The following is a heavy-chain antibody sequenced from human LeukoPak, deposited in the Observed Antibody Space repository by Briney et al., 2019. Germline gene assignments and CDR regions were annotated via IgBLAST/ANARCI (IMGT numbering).Heavy chain of an antibody. CDR3: ARTNMWGDNIAVAGYYFDY. J-gene: IGHJ4*02. CDR1: GFSLSTSGVG. V-gene: IGHV2-70*04. D-gene: IGHD6-19*01. Sequence: SGPTLVNPTQTLTLTCTFSGFSLSTSGVGVGWIRQPPGKALEWLARIDWDDDKFYSTSLKTRLTISKDTSKNQVVLTMTNMDPVDTATYYCARTNMWGDNIAVAGYYFDYWGQGTLVTVSS. CDR2: IDWDDDK.